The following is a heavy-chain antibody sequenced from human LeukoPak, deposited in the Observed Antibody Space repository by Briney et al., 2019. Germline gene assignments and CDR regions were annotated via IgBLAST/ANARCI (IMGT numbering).Heavy chain of an antibody. J-gene: IGHJ4*02. Sequence: GGSLRLSCAASGFTFSNYEMNWVRQAPGKGLEWVAVISYDGSNKYYADSVKGRFTISRDNSKNTLYLQMNSLRAEDTAVYYCAKGAGSGSYYRLFDYWGQGTLVTVSS. D-gene: IGHD3-10*01. CDR1: GFTFSNYE. V-gene: IGHV3-30*04. CDR3: AKGAGSGSYYRLFDY. CDR2: ISYDGSNK.